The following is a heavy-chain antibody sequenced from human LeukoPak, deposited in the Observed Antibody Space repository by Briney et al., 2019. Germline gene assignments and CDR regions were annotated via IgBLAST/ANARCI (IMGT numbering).Heavy chain of an antibody. CDR1: GYTFTSYG. J-gene: IGHJ3*02. CDR3: ASFGAVAGTQRRQPSYAFDI. D-gene: IGHD6-19*01. V-gene: IGHV1-18*01. CDR2: ISAYNGNT. Sequence: GASVKVSCKASGYTFTSYGISLVRQAPGQGLEWMGWISAYNGNTNYAQKLQGRVTMTTDTSTSTAYMELRSLRSDDTAVYYCASFGAVAGTQRRQPSYAFDIWGQGTMVTVSS.